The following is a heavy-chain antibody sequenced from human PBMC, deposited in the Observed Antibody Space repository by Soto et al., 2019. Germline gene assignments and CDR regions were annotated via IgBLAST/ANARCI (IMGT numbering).Heavy chain of an antibody. CDR1: GYTFTSYA. J-gene: IGHJ3*02. V-gene: IGHV1-3*01. CDR3: ARGYDILTGYSAFDI. Sequence: ASVKVSCKASGYTFTSYAMHWVRQAPGQSLEWMGWLNAGNGNTKYSQKFQGRVTITRDTSASTAYMELSSLRSEDTAVYYCARGYDILTGYSAFDIWGQGTMLTVSS. CDR2: LNAGNGNT. D-gene: IGHD3-9*01.